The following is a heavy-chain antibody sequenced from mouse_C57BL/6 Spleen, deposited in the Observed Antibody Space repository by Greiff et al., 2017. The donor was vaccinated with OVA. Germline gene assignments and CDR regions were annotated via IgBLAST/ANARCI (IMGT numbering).Heavy chain of an antibody. CDR1: GFTFSSYA. Sequence: DVMLVESGEGLVKPGGSLKLSCAASGFTFSSYAMSWVRQTPEKRLEWVAYISSGGDYIYYADTVKGRFTISRDNARNTLYLQMSSLKSEDTAMYYCTRGGIYYDYDGVAYWGQGTLVTVSA. CDR3: TRGGIYYDYDGVAY. D-gene: IGHD2-4*01. CDR2: ISSGGDYI. J-gene: IGHJ3*01. V-gene: IGHV5-9-1*02.